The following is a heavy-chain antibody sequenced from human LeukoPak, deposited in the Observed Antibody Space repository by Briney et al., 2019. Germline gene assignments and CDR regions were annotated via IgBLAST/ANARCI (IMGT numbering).Heavy chain of an antibody. CDR3: AKGRGYSYGQGSAIAY. CDR2: IRYDGSNK. Sequence: PGGPPRLSCAASGFTFSSYGMHWVRQAPGKGLEWVAFIRYDGSNKYYADSVKGRFTISRDNSKNTLYLQMNSLRAEDTAVYYCAKGRGYSYGQGSAIAYWGQGTLVTVSS. V-gene: IGHV3-30*02. D-gene: IGHD5-18*01. J-gene: IGHJ4*02. CDR1: GFTFSSYG.